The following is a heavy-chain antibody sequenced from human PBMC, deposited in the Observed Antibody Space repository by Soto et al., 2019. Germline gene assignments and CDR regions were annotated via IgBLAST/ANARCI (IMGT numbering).Heavy chain of an antibody. J-gene: IGHJ3*02. CDR2: IKQDGSEK. Sequence: EVQLVESGGGLVQPGGSLRLSCAASGFTFSSYWMSWVRQAPGKGLEWVANIKQDGSEKYYVDSVKGRFTISRDNAKNSLYLQMKRLRDEDTAVYYCARDYYDSSGYTEGDAFDIWGQGTMVTVSS. CDR3: ARDYYDSSGYTEGDAFDI. D-gene: IGHD3-22*01. CDR1: GFTFSSYW. V-gene: IGHV3-7*03.